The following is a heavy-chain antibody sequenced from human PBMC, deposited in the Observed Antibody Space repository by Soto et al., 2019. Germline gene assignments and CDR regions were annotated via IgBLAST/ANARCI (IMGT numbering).Heavy chain of an antibody. CDR3: AKGLSSSSWLDAFDI. J-gene: IGHJ3*02. D-gene: IGHD6-13*01. CDR2: ISGSGGST. Sequence: GGSLRLSCAASGFTFSIYAMSWVRQAPGKGLEWVSAISGSGGSTYYADSVKGRFTISRDNSKNTLYLQMNSLRAEDTAVYYCAKGLSSSSWLDAFDIWGQGTMVTVSS. CDR1: GFTFSIYA. V-gene: IGHV3-23*01.